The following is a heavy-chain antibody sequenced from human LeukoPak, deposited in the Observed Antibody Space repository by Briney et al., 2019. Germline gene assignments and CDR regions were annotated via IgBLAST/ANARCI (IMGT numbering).Heavy chain of an antibody. Sequence: KPGESLKISCKGSGYRFTSYWISWVRQMPGKGLEWMGRIDPSDSYTNSSPSFQGHVPISADTSISTAYLQWSSLKASDTAMYYCARRALPPAYCGGDCFDAFDIWGQGTMVTVSS. CDR1: GYRFTSYW. CDR3: ARRALPPAYCGGDCFDAFDI. D-gene: IGHD2-21*02. CDR2: IDPSDSYT. V-gene: IGHV5-10-1*01. J-gene: IGHJ3*02.